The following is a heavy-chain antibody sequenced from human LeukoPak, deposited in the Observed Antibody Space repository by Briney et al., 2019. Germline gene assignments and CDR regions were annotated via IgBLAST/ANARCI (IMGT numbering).Heavy chain of an antibody. Sequence: SETLSLTCTVSSSSIRSSSYYWGWIRQPPGKGLEWIGNIYYSESTYYNPSLKSRVTISVDTSKNQFSLKLSSVTAADTAVYYCATTYYDILTGYYDLSRHDYWGQGTLVTVSS. D-gene: IGHD3-9*01. CDR3: ATTYYDILTGYYDLSRHDY. CDR1: SSSIRSSSYY. V-gene: IGHV4-39*01. J-gene: IGHJ4*02. CDR2: IYYSEST.